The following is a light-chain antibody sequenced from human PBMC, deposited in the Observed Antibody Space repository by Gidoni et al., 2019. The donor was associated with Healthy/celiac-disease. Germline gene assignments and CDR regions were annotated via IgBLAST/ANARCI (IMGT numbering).Light chain of an antibody. CDR1: QSVSSSY. CDR3: QQYGSLLT. J-gene: IGKJ4*01. Sequence: ELVLTQSPGTLSLSPGERATLSCRDSQSVSSSYLAWYQQKPGQAPRLLIYGASSRATGIPDRFSGSGSGTDFTLTISRLEPEDFAVYYCQQYGSLLTFGGGTKVEIK. CDR2: GAS. V-gene: IGKV3-20*01.